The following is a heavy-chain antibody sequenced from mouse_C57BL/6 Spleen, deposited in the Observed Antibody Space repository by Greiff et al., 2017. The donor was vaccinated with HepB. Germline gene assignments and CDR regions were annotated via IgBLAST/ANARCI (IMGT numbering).Heavy chain of an antibody. V-gene: IGHV5-4*01. D-gene: IGHD1-1*01. CDR1: GFTFSSYA. J-gene: IGHJ1*03. CDR2: ISDGGSYT. CDR3: AIDISTVDLYFCV. Sequence: EVQLVESGGGLVKPGGSLKLSCAASGFTFSSYAMSWVRQTPEKRLEWVATISDGGSYTYYPDNVKGLFTISRDNAKKNLYLQLSHLKSEDTAMYCCAIDISTVDLYFCVWGTGTTVT.